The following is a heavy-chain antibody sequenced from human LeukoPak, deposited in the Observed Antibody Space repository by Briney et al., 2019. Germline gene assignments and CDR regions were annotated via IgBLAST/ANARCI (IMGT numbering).Heavy chain of an antibody. Sequence: GGSLRLSCAASGFTFSNYWMTWVRQAPGKGLEWVANIKEDGSEIFYVDSVKGRFTISRDNARNSLYLQMNSLRTEDTAVYYCTRTPDGVDYWGQGTLVTVSS. CDR2: IKEDGSEI. CDR3: TRTPDGVDY. CDR1: GFTFSNYW. J-gene: IGHJ4*02. V-gene: IGHV3-7*01. D-gene: IGHD3-10*01.